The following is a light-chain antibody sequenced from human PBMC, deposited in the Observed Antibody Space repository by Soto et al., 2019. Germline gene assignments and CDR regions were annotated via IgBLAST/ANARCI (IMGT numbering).Light chain of an antibody. V-gene: IGKV3-15*01. Sequence: IVMTQSPATLSVSPGERATLSCRASQSVSSNLAWYQQKPGQAPRLLIYGASTRATGIPARFSGSGSGTEVTLTISSLQSEDFAVYYCQQYNNWPCTFGPGTKVDIK. CDR2: GAS. CDR1: QSVSSN. CDR3: QQYNNWPCT. J-gene: IGKJ3*01.